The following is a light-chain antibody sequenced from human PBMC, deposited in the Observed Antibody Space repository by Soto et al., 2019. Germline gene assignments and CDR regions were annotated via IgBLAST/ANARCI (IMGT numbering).Light chain of an antibody. CDR3: SSFTSNYFYV. Sequence: QSALTQPASVSGSPGQTITISCTGTSSDVGTFKYVSWYQQHPGKAPKLLIYEVSHRPSGVSTRFSASRSAYTASLTISGLQAEDEADYYCSSFTSNYFYVFGPGTKLTVL. J-gene: IGLJ1*01. CDR2: EVS. V-gene: IGLV2-14*01. CDR1: SSDVGTFKY.